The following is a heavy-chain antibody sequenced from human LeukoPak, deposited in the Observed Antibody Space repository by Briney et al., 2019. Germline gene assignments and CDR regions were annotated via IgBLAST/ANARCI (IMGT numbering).Heavy chain of an antibody. CDR1: GFTFSNYA. V-gene: IGHV3-64D*06. D-gene: IGHD2/OR15-2a*01. CDR3: VKTPSSFRTFDY. Sequence: GGSLRLSCSASGFTFSNYAMYWVRQAAGKGLEFVSGISRDGGSTHYADSAKGRFTISRDNSRNTLYLQMNSLRAEDTAVYYCVKTPSSFRTFDYWGQGTLVTVSS. CDR2: ISRDGGST. J-gene: IGHJ4*02.